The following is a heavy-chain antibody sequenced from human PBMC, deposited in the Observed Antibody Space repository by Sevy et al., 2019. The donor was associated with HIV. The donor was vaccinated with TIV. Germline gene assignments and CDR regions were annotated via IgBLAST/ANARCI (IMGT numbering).Heavy chain of an antibody. CDR1: GFTFSSYE. J-gene: IGHJ3*02. CDR2: ISSSGSSI. D-gene: IGHD2-21*02. V-gene: IGHV3-48*03. Sequence: GGSLRLSCAASGFTFSSYEMNWVRQAPGKGLEWVSYISSSGSSIYYADSVKGRFTISRDNAKNSQYLQMNSLRAEDTAVYYCARGGRHVDHCNRQDAFDIWGQGTMVTASS. CDR3: ARGGRHVDHCNRQDAFDI.